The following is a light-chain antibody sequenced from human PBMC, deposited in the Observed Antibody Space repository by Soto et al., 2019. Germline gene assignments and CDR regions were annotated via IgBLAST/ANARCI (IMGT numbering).Light chain of an antibody. CDR3: CSHPVPSTHVV. J-gene: IGLJ2*01. V-gene: IGLV2-14*01. CDR2: DVY. CDR1: SSDVGDYDF. Sequence: QSVLTQPASVSGAPGQSITISCTGTSSDVGDYDFVSWYQQYPGKAPTLIIYDVYNQPSGVSLRFSGSKSGNTASLTIFGLQAEDEADYYCCSHPVPSTHVVCGAGTKLTVL.